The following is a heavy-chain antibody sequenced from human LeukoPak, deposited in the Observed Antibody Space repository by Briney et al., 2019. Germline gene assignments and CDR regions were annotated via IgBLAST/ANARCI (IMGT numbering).Heavy chain of an antibody. V-gene: IGHV3-30*04. CDR3: ARGLHDRSWYGAH. D-gene: IGHD6-13*01. J-gene: IGHJ4*02. CDR1: GFTFSDYT. CDR2: LPPDGSYQ. Sequence: GGSLRLSCAASGFTFSDYTMQWVRQAPGKGREGGALLPPDGSYQYYAASLKGRFTISRDNFKNALYLQMNSLRLEDTAVYYCARGLHDRSWYGAHWGQGTLLSVSS.